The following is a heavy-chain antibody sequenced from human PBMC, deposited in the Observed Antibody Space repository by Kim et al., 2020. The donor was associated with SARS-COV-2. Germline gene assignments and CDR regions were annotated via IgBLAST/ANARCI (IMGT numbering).Heavy chain of an antibody. J-gene: IGHJ4*02. D-gene: IGHD3-10*01. CDR1: GFTFSSYG. CDR2: IWYDGSNK. CDR3: AKEAYYYGSGGWDY. Sequence: GGSLRLSCAASGFTFSSYGMHWVRQAPGKGLEWVAVIWYDGSNKYYADSVKGRFTISRDNSKNTLYLQMNSLRAEDTAVYYCAKEAYYYGSGGWDYWGQGTLVTVSS. V-gene: IGHV3-33*06.